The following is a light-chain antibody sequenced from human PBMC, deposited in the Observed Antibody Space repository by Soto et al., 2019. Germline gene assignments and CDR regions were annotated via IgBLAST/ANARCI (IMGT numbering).Light chain of an antibody. CDR1: SSDIGTYNL. CDR2: EVN. CDR3: SSYTSSSTLV. V-gene: IGLV2-14*02. Sequence: QSALTQPASVSGSPGQSITISCTGTSSDIGTYNLVSWYQQHPGKAPKLMIYEVNKRPSGVSDRFSGSKSGNTASLTISGLQAEDEADYYCSSYTSSSTLVFGGGTKVTVL. J-gene: IGLJ2*01.